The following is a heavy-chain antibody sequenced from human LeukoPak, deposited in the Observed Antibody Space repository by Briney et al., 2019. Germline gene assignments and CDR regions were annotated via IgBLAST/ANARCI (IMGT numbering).Heavy chain of an antibody. CDR2: IYYSGST. J-gene: IGHJ5*02. V-gene: IGHV4-31*03. CDR1: GGSISSGGYY. Sequence: PSETLSLTCTVSGGSISSGGYYWSWIRQHPGKALEWLGYIYYSGSTYSNPSLKSRVTISVDTSKNQFSLKLSSVTAADTAVYYCATSFGRSNWFDPWGQGTLVTVSS. D-gene: IGHD2-2*01. CDR3: ATSFGRSNWFDP.